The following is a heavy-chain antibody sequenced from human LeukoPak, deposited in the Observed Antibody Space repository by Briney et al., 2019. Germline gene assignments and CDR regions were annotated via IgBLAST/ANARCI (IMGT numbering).Heavy chain of an antibody. CDR2: INSDGSST. D-gene: IGHD1-20*01. V-gene: IGHV3-74*01. CDR3: ARYSWRVGPFDY. Sequence: GGSLRLSCAASGFTFSSYWMHWVRQAPGKGLMWVSRINSDGSSTSYADSVKGRFTISRDNAKNTLYLQMNSLRAEDTAVYYCARYSWRVGPFDYWGQGTLVTVSS. CDR1: GFTFSSYW. J-gene: IGHJ4*02.